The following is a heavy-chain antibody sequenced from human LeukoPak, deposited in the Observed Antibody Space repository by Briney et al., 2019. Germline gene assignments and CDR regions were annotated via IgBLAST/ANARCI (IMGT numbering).Heavy chain of an antibody. CDR3: ARRFCSSVSCYDDDAFDV. V-gene: IGHV1-18*01. CDR2: ISGYNGKI. CDR1: GHTFVSYG. J-gene: IGHJ3*01. Sequence: EASVKVSCKASGHTFVSYGISWVRQAPGQGLVWMGWISGYNGKINYAQKFQGRVTMTTDTSTSTAYLELRSLTSEDTAVYYCARRFCSSVSCYDDDAFDVWGQGTLVTVSS. D-gene: IGHD2-2*01.